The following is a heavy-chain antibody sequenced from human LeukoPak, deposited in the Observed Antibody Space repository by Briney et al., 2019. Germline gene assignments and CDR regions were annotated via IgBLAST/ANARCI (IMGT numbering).Heavy chain of an antibody. V-gene: IGHV1-3*01. CDR1: GYTFTSYA. CDR2: INAGNGNT. CDR3: ARGGPYVPRPQ. Sequence: ASVKVSCKASGYTFTSYAMHWVCQAPGQRLEWMGWINAGNGNTKYSQKFQGRVTMTRNTSISTAYMELSSLRSEDTAVYYCARGGPYVPRPQWGQGTLVTVSS. D-gene: IGHD3-10*02. J-gene: IGHJ4*02.